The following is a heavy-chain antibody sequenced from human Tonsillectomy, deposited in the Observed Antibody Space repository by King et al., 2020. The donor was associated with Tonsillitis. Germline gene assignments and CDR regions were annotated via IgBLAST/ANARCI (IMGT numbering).Heavy chain of an antibody. D-gene: IGHD3-3*01. J-gene: IGHJ6*03. CDR1: GFTFSSYS. CDR2: INSDSSYI. Sequence: QLVQSGGGLVKPGGSLRLSCAASGFTFSSYSMNWVRQAPGKGLEWVSSINSDSSYIFYADSVKGRFTISRDNAKNSLYLQINSLRAEDTAVYYCALSLRYYYYCMDVWGKGTTVTVSS. CDR3: ALSLRYYYYCMDV. V-gene: IGHV3-21*01.